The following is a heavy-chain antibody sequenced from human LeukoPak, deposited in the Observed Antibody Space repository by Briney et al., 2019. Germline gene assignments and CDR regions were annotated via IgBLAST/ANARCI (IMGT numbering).Heavy chain of an antibody. J-gene: IGHJ4*02. CDR1: GFTFSSYA. CDR3: ARGAQWELPYYFDY. Sequence: GGSLRLSCAASGFTFSSYAMHWVRQAPGKGLEWVAVISCDGSNKYYADSVKGRFTISRDNSKNTLYLQMNSLRAEDTAVYYCARGAQWELPYYFDYWGQGTLVTVSS. V-gene: IGHV3-30-3*01. D-gene: IGHD1-26*01. CDR2: ISCDGSNK.